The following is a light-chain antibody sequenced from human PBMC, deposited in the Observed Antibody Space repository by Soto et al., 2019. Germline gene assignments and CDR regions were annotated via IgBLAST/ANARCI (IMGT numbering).Light chain of an antibody. V-gene: IGLV2-14*01. CDR2: EVI. Sequence: QSALTQPASVSGSPGQSITISCTGTGSDIGAYKYVSWYQQHPGRAPKLMIYEVIHRPSGVSSRFSGSKSGKTASLSISGLQADDEADYYCSSYTSSRTLVFGGGTKLTVL. J-gene: IGLJ2*01. CDR1: GSDIGAYKY. CDR3: SSYTSSRTLV.